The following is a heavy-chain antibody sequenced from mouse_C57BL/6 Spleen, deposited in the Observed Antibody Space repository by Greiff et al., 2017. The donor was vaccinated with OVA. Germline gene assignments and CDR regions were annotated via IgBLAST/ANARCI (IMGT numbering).Heavy chain of an antibody. CDR2: IPPNSGST. CDR1: GYTFTSYW. J-gene: IGHJ4*01. D-gene: IGHD4-1*01. CDR3: ARGGSLGAMDY. V-gene: IGHV1-64*01. Sequence: QVQLQQPGAELVKPGASVKLSCKASGYTFTSYWMHWVKQRPGQGLEWIGMIPPNSGSTNYNEKFKSKATLTVDKSSSTAYMQLSSLTSEDSAVYYCARGGSLGAMDYWGQGTSVTVSS.